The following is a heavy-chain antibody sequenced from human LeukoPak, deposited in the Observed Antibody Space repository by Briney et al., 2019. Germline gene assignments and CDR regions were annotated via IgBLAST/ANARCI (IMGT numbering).Heavy chain of an antibody. Sequence: GASVKVSCKASGHTFTSYGISWVRQAPGQGLEWMGWISAYNGNTNYAQKLQGRVTMTTDTSTSTAYMELRSLRSDDTAVYYCARTLYCTNGVCYAFDYWGQGTLVTVSS. CDR2: ISAYNGNT. CDR1: GHTFTSYG. CDR3: ARTLYCTNGVCYAFDY. D-gene: IGHD2-8*01. J-gene: IGHJ4*02. V-gene: IGHV1-18*01.